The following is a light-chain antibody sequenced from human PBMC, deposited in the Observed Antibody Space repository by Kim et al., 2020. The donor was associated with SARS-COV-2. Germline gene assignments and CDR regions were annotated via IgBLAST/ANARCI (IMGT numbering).Light chain of an antibody. CDR1: KLGDKY. CDR2: QDS. V-gene: IGLV3-1*01. J-gene: IGLJ3*02. Sequence: VSPGQTASITCSGDKLGDKYAFWYQQKPGQSPVLVIYQDSKRPSGIPERFSGSNSGNTATLTISGTQAMDEADYYCQAWDSSTWVFGGGTQLTVL. CDR3: QAWDSSTWV.